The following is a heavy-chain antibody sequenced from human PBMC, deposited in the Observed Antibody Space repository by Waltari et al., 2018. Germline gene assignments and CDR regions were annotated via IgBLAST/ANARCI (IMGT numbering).Heavy chain of an antibody. CDR1: GGSISSYY. J-gene: IGHJ4*02. D-gene: IGHD2-15*01. CDR3: ARDAGYCSGGSCYPYYFDY. V-gene: IGHV4-4*07. Sequence: QVQLQESGPGLVKPSETLSLTCTVSGGSISSYYWSWIRQPAGKGLEWIGRIYTSGSTNYNPSLKSRVTMSVDTSKNQFSLKLSSVTAADTAVYYCARDAGYCSGGSCYPYYFDYWGQGTLVTVSS. CDR2: IYTSGST.